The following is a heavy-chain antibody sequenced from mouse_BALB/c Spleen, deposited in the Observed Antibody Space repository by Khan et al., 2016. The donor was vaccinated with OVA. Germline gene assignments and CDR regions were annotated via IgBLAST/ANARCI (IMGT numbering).Heavy chain of an antibody. CDR3: ASSGYWCFAF. V-gene: IGHV9-3-1*01. D-gene: IGHD1-3*01. J-gene: IGHJ1*01. CDR2: INTYTGET. Sequence: QIQLVQSGPEVKKPGETVKISCKASGYSFTNYGMNWVRQAPGKGLKWMGWINTYTGETTYADDFKGRFAFSLETSASTAYLQINNLKTEDTATYFCASSGYWCFAFWGEGTTVTVSA. CDR1: GYSFTNYG.